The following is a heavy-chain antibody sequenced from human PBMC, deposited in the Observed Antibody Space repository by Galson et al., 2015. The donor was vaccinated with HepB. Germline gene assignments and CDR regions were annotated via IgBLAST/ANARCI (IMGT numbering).Heavy chain of an antibody. CDR1: GFTFSSYW. J-gene: IGHJ2*01. D-gene: IGHD3-3*01. CDR3: ARDYDPAARPLLYFDL. V-gene: IGHV3-7*01. Sequence: LRLSCAASGFTFSSYWMSWVRQAPGKGLEWVANIKQDGSEKYYVDSVKGRFAISRDNDKKLLYVQMNSLRAEDTAVYYCARDYDPAARPLLYFDLWGRGTLVTVSS. CDR2: IKQDGSEK.